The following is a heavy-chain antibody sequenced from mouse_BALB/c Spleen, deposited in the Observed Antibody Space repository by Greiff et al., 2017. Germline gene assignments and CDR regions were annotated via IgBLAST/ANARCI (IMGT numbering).Heavy chain of an antibody. Sequence: VQGVESGAELAKPGASVKMSCKASGYTFTSYWMHWVKQRPGQGLEWIGYINPSTGYTEYNQKFKDKATLTADKSSSTAYMQLSSLTSEDSAVYYCARSMITTWFAYWGQGTLVTVSA. CDR3: ARSMITTWFAY. CDR2: INPSTGYT. CDR1: GYTFTSYW. J-gene: IGHJ3*01. V-gene: IGHV1-7*01. D-gene: IGHD2-4*01.